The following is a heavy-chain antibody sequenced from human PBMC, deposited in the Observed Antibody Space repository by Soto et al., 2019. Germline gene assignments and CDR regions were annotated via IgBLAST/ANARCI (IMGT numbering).Heavy chain of an antibody. CDR2: ISGSSRNM. J-gene: IGHJ4*02. D-gene: IGHD5-12*01. V-gene: IGHV3-21*02. CDR1: GFTFGTCS. CDR3: ARDNGYDAATLDY. Sequence: EVQLVESGGGLVKPGGSLRLSCAASGFTFGTCSMNWVRQAPGKGLEWVSSISGSSRNMYYADSVKGRFTISRDNAKNSLYLQMNSLRAEDTAVYYCARDNGYDAATLDYWGQGTLVTVSS.